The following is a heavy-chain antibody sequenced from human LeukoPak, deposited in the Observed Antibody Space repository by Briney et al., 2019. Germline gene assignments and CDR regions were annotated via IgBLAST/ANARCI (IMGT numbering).Heavy chain of an antibody. CDR1: GITLSGYW. D-gene: IGHD6-13*01. Sequence: GGSLRLSCAASGITLSGYWMHWVRQAPGKGLVWVSRINFDGSDTSYADFVKGRFTISRDNAKNTLYLQMNSLRAEDTAVYYCAKGLYSSSWYYFDYWGQGTLVTVSS. CDR3: AKGLYSSSWYYFDY. J-gene: IGHJ4*02. V-gene: IGHV3-74*01. CDR2: INFDGSDT.